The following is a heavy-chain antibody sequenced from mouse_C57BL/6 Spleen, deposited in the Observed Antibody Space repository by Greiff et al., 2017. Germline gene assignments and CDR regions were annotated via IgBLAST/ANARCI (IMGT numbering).Heavy chain of an antibody. Sequence: VQLVESGAELARPGASVKLSCKASGYTFTSYGISWVKQRTGQGLEWIGEIYPRSGNTNYNEKFKGKATLTADKSSSTAYMELRSLTAEDSAVYFCARNYDYDEGAWFAYWGQGTLVTVSA. CDR3: ARNYDYDEGAWFAY. D-gene: IGHD2-4*01. J-gene: IGHJ3*01. CDR1: GYTFTSYG. V-gene: IGHV1-81*01. CDR2: IYPRSGNT.